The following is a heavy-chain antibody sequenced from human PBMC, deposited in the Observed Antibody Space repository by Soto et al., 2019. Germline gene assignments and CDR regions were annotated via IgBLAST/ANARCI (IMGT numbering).Heavy chain of an antibody. CDR1: GGSIRSRSYY. CDR3: GRRPKSGSFHYYGVDV. Sequence: SETLSLTCTVSGGSIRSRSYYWDWIRQSPGKGPECIGHIYYTGSTYYIPSLKSRVTISIDTSKNQFSLKLTSVTATDTAVYYCGRRPKSGSFHYYGVDVWGQGTTVTVSS. V-gene: IGHV4-39*01. J-gene: IGHJ6*02. CDR2: IYYTGST. D-gene: IGHD1-26*01.